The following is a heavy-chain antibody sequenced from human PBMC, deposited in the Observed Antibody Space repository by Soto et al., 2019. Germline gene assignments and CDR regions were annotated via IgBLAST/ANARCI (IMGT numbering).Heavy chain of an antibody. Sequence: GGSLRLSCAASGFTFSSYGMHWVRQAPGKGVEWVAVIWYDGSNKYYADSVKGRFTISRDNSKNTLYLQMNSLRAEDTAVYYCARAGEGRAAVGMVSRGQGTPVTVSS. D-gene: IGHD6-13*01. CDR2: IWYDGSNK. CDR3: ARAGEGRAAVGMVS. V-gene: IGHV3-33*01. CDR1: GFTFSSYG. J-gene: IGHJ4*02.